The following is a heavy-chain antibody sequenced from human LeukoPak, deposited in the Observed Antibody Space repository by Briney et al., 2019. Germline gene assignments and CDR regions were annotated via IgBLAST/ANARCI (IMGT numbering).Heavy chain of an antibody. CDR2: IYYSGST. D-gene: IGHD4-23*01. V-gene: IGHV4-59*01. Sequence: PSETLSLTCTVSGGSISSYYCSWIRQPPGKGLEWIGYIYYSGSTNYNPSLKSRVAISVDTSKNQFSLNLSSVTAADTAVYYCATSKDYYGGRFDYWGQGTLVTVTS. CDR1: GGSISSYY. J-gene: IGHJ4*02. CDR3: ATSKDYYGGRFDY.